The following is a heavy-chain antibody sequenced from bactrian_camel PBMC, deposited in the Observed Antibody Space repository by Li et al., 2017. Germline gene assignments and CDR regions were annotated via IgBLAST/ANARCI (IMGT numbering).Heavy chain of an antibody. V-gene: IGHV3-3*01. CDR3: AADRESYVVVTASACFHFGY. J-gene: IGHJ6*01. CDR1: GDTFSMAC. Sequence: HVQLVESGGGSVQAGGSLRLSCETSGDTFSMACMGWFRQAPGKESEGVATTYAPGGNTQYADSVKGRFTISRDKAKNTVYLQMNSLKPEDTAVYYCAADRESYVVVTASACFHFGYWGQGTQVTVS. D-gene: IGHD2*01. CDR2: TYAPGGNT.